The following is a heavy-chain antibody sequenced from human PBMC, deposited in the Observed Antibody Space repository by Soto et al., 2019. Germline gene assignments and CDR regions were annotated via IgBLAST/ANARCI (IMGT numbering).Heavy chain of an antibody. CDR2: INPNSGGT. D-gene: IGHD3-22*01. J-gene: IGHJ4*02. CDR1: GYTYTVYY. Sequence: ASVKVSCKASGYTYTVYYMHWVRQAPGQGLEWMGWINPNSGGTNYAQKFQGWVTMTRDTSISTAYMELSRLRSEDTAVYYCAGGRYDNSGYYPPWDFDYWGQGTLVSVSS. CDR3: AGGRYDNSGYYPPWDFDY. V-gene: IGHV1-2*04.